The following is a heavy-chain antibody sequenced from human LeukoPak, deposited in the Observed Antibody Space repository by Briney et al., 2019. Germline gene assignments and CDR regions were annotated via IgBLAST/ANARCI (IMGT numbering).Heavy chain of an antibody. V-gene: IGHV1-2*02. CDR3: ARDHRITMIAPGY. J-gene: IGHJ4*02. Sequence: ASVKVSCKASGYTFTGYYMHWVRQAPGQGLEWMGWINPNSGGTNYAQKFQGRVTMTRDTSTSTAYMELSRLRSDDTAVYYCARDHRITMIAPGYWGQGTLVTVSS. CDR2: INPNSGGT. D-gene: IGHD3-22*01. CDR1: GYTFTGYY.